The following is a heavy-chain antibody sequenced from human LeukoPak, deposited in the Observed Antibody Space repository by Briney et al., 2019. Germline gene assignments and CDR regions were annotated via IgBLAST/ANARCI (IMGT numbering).Heavy chain of an antibody. J-gene: IGHJ4*02. CDR1: GFTFSRYA. CDR3: ARADSTYYDIWSGYQPFDY. D-gene: IGHD3-3*01. V-gene: IGHV3-30-3*01. Sequence: SGGSLRLSCAASGFTFSRYAIHWVRQAPGKGLEWVTDISYDGANKYYADSVKGRFTISRDNSKNTVYLQMNSLRSQDTAVYYCARADSTYYDIWSGYQPFDYWRQGTLVSVSS. CDR2: ISYDGANK.